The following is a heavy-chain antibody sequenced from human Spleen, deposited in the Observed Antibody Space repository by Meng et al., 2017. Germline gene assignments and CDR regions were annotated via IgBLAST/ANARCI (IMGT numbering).Heavy chain of an antibody. Sequence: SLKISCAASGFTLSSYGMHWVRQAPGKGVESVAVIWYDGSNKYYPDSVKRRFTIARDNSKNTQYLQMNSLRAEDTAVYYCARPNGVYWGQGTLVTVSS. CDR1: GFTLSSYG. V-gene: IGHV3-33*01. J-gene: IGHJ4*02. CDR2: IWYDGSNK. D-gene: IGHD1-1*01. CDR3: ARPNGVY.